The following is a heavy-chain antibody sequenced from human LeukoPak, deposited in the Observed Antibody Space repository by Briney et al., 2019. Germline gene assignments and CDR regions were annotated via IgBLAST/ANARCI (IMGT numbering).Heavy chain of an antibody. J-gene: IGHJ4*02. CDR1: GYSISSGYY. CDR3: ARDRGPGVGATGYYFHY. V-gene: IGHV4-38-2*02. D-gene: IGHD1-26*01. Sequence: SETLSLTCTVSGYSISSGYYWGWIRQPPGKGLEWIGSIYHSESTYYNPSLKTRVTISVDTSKNQFSLKLSSVTAADTAVYYCARDRGPGVGATGYYFHYWGQGTLVTVSS. CDR2: IYHSEST.